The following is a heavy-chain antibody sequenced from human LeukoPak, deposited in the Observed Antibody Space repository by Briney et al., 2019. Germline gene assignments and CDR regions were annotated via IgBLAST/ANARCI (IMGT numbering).Heavy chain of an antibody. V-gene: IGHV3-23*01. CDR3: AKDTSGGSDDAFDI. J-gene: IGHJ3*02. Sequence: GGSLRLSCTASGFTSSSYAMSWVRQAPGKGLEWVSAISGSGSSTYYADSVKGRFTISRDNSKNTLYLQMNSLRAEDTAVYYCAKDTSGGSDDAFDIWGQGTMVTVSS. D-gene: IGHD5-12*01. CDR2: ISGSGSST. CDR1: GFTSSSYA.